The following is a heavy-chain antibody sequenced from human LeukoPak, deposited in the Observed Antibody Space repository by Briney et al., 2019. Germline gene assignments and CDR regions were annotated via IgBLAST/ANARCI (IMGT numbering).Heavy chain of an antibody. Sequence: GGSLRLSCAASGFTFSSYSMNWVRQAPGKGLEWVSSISSSSSYIYYADSVKGRFTISRDNAKNSLYLQMNSLRAEDTAVYYCARAGSAWQYYIDYWGQGTLVTVSS. CDR2: ISSSSSYI. J-gene: IGHJ4*02. V-gene: IGHV3-21*01. CDR1: GFTFSSYS. CDR3: ARAGSAWQYYIDY. D-gene: IGHD3-10*01.